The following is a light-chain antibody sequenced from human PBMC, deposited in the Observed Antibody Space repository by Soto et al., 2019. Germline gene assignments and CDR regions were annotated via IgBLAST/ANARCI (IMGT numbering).Light chain of an antibody. Sequence: QSVLTQPPSASGTPGQRVTISCSGSSSNIGSKYVYWYQQLPGTAPKLLMYRNNQRPSGVPDRFSGSKSGTSASLAISCLRSEDEADYYCAAWDAGVSGPAFGGGTKVNVL. CDR2: RNN. V-gene: IGLV1-47*01. CDR1: SSNIGSKY. J-gene: IGLJ2*01. CDR3: AAWDAGVSGPA.